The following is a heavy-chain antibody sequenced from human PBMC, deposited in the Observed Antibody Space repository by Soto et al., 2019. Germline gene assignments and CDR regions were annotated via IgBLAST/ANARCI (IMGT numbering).Heavy chain of an antibody. CDR1: GFTFSTYA. CDR2: IGDSEGETT. V-gene: IGHV3-23*01. J-gene: IGHJ5*01. Sequence: EVQLLESGGGLVQPGGSLRLSCAASGFTFSTYAMTWVRQAPGKGPEWVSRIGDSEGETTHYADSVKGRFTISSDNAKNTRYLQMNSLRVEDTAIYYCAKGYCGGGRCYDLDNWFDSWGQGTRVTVSS. D-gene: IGHD2-15*01. CDR3: AKGYCGGGRCYDLDNWFDS.